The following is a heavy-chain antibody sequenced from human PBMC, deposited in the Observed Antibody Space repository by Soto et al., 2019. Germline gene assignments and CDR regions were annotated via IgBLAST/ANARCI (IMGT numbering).Heavy chain of an antibody. Sequence: SETLSLTCSVSGGSINRSSYFWGWVRQPPGKGLEWIGSIYYSGSTYYNLSLRSRVTISVDTSKNQFSLKLSSVTAADTALFYCARHYSSGSRNWFDPWGQGTLVTVSS. D-gene: IGHD6-19*01. CDR2: IYYSGST. V-gene: IGHV4-39*01. CDR3: ARHYSSGSRNWFDP. CDR1: GGSINRSSYF. J-gene: IGHJ5*02.